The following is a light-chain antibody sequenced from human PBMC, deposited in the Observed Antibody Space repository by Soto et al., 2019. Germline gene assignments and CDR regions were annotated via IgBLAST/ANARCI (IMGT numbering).Light chain of an antibody. V-gene: IGKV1-9*01. Sequence: DILMTQSPSFLSASVGDRVTITCRASQVIGIYLAWYQQKPGKAPKLLVSAASTLQSGVPSRFSGSGSGTEFTLTISSLQPEDFATYYCQQLVSYPQFGGGTKVDI. CDR2: AAS. CDR3: QQLVSYPQ. J-gene: IGKJ4*02. CDR1: QVIGIY.